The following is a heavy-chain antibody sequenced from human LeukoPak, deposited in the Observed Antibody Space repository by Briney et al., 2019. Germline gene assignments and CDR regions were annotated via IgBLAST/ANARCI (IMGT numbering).Heavy chain of an antibody. D-gene: IGHD1-26*01. CDR1: GYTFNSYG. CDR2: VSAYNGHT. Sequence: GASVKVSCKASGYTFNSYGISWVRQAPGQGLEWMGWVSAYNGHTNYAQKLQGRVTMTTDTSTSTASMELRSLRSDDTAVYYCARVIPQKWELPGKWFDPWGQGTLVTASS. J-gene: IGHJ5*02. CDR3: ARVIPQKWELPGKWFDP. V-gene: IGHV1-18*01.